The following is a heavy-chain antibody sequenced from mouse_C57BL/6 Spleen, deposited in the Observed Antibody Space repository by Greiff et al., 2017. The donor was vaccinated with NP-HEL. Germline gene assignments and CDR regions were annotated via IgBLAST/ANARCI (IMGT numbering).Heavy chain of an antibody. CDR2: INYDGSST. D-gene: IGHD2-1*01. Sequence: EVKLMESEGGLVQPGSSMKLSCTASGFTFSDYYMAWVRQVPEKGLEWVANINYDGSSTYYLDSLKSRFIISRDNAKNILYLQMSSLKSEDTATYYCAREEIYYGNYDYWGQGTTLTVSS. CDR1: GFTFSDYY. V-gene: IGHV5-16*01. J-gene: IGHJ2*01. CDR3: AREEIYYGNYDY.